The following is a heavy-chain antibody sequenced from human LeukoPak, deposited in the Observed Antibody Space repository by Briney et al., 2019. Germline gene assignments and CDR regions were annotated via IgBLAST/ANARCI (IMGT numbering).Heavy chain of an antibody. CDR3: ARVSPYCSSTSCHWKYYFDY. V-gene: IGHV1-46*01. CDR2: GGST. J-gene: IGHJ4*02. Sequence: GGSTSYAQKFQGRVTMTRDTSTSTVYMELSSLRSEDTAVYYCARVSPYCSSTSCHWKYYFDYWGQGTLVTVSS. D-gene: IGHD2-2*01.